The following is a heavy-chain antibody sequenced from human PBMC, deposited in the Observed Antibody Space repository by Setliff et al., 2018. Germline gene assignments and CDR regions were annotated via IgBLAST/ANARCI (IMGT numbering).Heavy chain of an antibody. CDR3: LRLVRYCTKIACQATAGDEV. CDR1: GYTLSNSI. D-gene: IGHD2-8*01. J-gene: IGHJ4*02. V-gene: IGHV1-18*01. CDR2: ISAYNGKT. Sequence: GASVKVSCKASGYTLSNSILSWVRQAPGQGLEWMGWISAYNGKTYFAQKFQDRITLTTDTSTNTGWLELRGLRSDDTAVYYCLRLVRYCTKIACQATAGDEVWGLGTMVTVSS.